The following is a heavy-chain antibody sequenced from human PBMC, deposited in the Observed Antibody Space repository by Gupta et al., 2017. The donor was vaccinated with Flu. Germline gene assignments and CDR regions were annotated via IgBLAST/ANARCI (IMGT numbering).Heavy chain of an antibody. CDR1: GGSISSSTYS. V-gene: IGHV4-39*01. CDR3: ARDIGYCSGGSCYSPPNWFDP. J-gene: IGHJ5*02. D-gene: IGHD2-15*01. CDR2: IHYSGST. Sequence: QLQLQESGPGLVKPSETLSLICTVSGGSISSSTYSWAWIRQSPGRGLEWIGSIHYSGSTYFNPSLKSRVTINVDTSNNQFSLKLSSVTVADTAVYYCARDIGYCSGGSCYSPPNWFDPWGQGTLVTVSS.